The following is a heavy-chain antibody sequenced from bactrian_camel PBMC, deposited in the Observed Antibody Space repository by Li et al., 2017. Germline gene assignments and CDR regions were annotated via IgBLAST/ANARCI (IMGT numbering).Heavy chain of an antibody. V-gene: IGHV3S53*01. CDR3: ATVFVGSGRYAPLDTHFRF. J-gene: IGHJ6*01. CDR2: FSRDGRL. Sequence: QLVESGGGSVQAGGSLRLSCEGFRSSRYSSSYEAWFRQVPGKQREWVSSFSRDGRLLYSSSVKDRFTISWDNDKGTLNLQMDNLKTEDTGMYYCATVFVGSGRYAPLDTHFRFWGQGTQVTVS. D-gene: IGHD3*01. CDR1: RSSRYSSSY.